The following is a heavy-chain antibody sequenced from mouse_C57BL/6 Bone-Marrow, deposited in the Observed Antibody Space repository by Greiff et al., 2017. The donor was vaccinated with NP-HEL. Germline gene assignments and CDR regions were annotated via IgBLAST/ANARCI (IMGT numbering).Heavy chain of an antibody. J-gene: IGHJ2*01. V-gene: IGHV5-15*01. CDR3: ARFREYLTYFDY. Sequence: EVKVVESGGGLVQPGGSLKLSCAASGFTFSDYGMAWVRQAPRKGPEWVAFISNLAYSIYYADTVTGRFTISRENAKNTLYLEMSSLRSEDTAMYYCARFREYLTYFDYWGQGTTLTVSS. CDR1: GFTFSDYG. D-gene: IGHD5-1*01. CDR2: ISNLAYSI.